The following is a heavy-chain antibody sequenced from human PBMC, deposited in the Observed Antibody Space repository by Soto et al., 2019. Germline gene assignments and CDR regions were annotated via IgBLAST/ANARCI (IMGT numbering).Heavy chain of an antibody. Sequence: QLQLQESGSGLVKPSQTLSLTCAVSGGSISSGGYSWSWIRQPPGKGPEWIGYIYHSGSTSYNPSLKSLVTISIVRSKNHSPLKLRSETAADTAVYYCGRGINVVVTQYYFDYWGRGTLVTVSS. J-gene: IGHJ4*02. D-gene: IGHD2-21*02. CDR3: GRGINVVVTQYYFDY. CDR2: IYHSGST. CDR1: GGSISSGGYS. V-gene: IGHV4-30-2*01.